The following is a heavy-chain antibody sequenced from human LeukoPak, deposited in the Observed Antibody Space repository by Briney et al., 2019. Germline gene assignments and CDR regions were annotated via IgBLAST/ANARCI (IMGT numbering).Heavy chain of an antibody. J-gene: IGHJ4*02. Sequence: AGGSLRLSCAASGFIFSTYGMHWVRQAPGKGLEWVAYIHFDGRNKYYADSMKGRFTISRDNSRNTLYLQINSLRSEDTAVYYCAKDESRYCCHPIDYWGQGSLVTVSS. D-gene: IGHD2-15*01. V-gene: IGHV3-30*02. CDR2: IHFDGRNK. CDR1: GFIFSTYG. CDR3: AKDESRYCCHPIDY.